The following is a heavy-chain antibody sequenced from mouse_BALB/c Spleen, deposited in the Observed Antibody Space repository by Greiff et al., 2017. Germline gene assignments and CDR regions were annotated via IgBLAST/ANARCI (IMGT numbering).Heavy chain of an antibody. CDR1: GFNIKDYY. CDR3: NEGLRRNY. J-gene: IGHJ2*01. D-gene: IGHD2-4*01. Sequence: VQLQQSGAELVRSGASVKLSCTASGFNIKDYYMHWVKQRPEQGLEWIGWIDPENGDTEYAPKFQGKATMTADTSSITAYLQLSSLTSEDTAVYYCNEGLRRNYWGQGTTLTVSS. V-gene: IGHV14-4*02. CDR2: IDPENGDT.